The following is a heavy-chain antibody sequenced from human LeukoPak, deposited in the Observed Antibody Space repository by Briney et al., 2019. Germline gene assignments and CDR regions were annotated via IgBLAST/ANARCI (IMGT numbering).Heavy chain of an antibody. Sequence: GASVKVSCKASGGTFSSYAISWVRQAPGQGLEWMGGIIPIFGTANYAQKFQGRVTITADESTGTAYMELSSLRSEDTAVYYCARPRLRFLEWSGGYAFDIWGQGTMVTVSS. CDR2: IIPIFGTA. V-gene: IGHV1-69*01. CDR3: ARPRLRFLEWSGGYAFDI. CDR1: GGTFSSYA. D-gene: IGHD3-3*01. J-gene: IGHJ3*02.